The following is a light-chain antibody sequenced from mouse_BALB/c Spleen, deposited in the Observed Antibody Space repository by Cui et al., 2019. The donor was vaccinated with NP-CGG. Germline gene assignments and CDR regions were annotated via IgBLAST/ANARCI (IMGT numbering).Light chain of an antibody. J-gene: IGLJ1*01. Sequence: QAVLTQESAPTTSPGETVTLTCRSSTGAVTTSNYANWVQEKSDHLFIGLIGGTNNRPPGVPARFSGSLIGDKAALTITGAQTEDEAIYFCALWYSNHWVFGGGTKLTVL. CDR3: ALWYSNHWV. V-gene: IGLV1*01. CDR1: TGAVTTSNY. CDR2: GTN.